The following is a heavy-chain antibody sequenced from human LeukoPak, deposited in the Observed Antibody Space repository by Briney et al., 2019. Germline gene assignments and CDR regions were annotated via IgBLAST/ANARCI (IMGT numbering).Heavy chain of an antibody. D-gene: IGHD2-15*01. CDR1: GFTFSSYS. J-gene: IGHJ4*02. CDR3: AKDPPCSGGTCYGYFES. CDR2: ISGSGGNT. Sequence: GGSLRLSCAASGFTFSSYSMNWVRQAPGKGLEWVSIISGSGGNTFYADSVKGRFTISRDNSKNTLYLQMNNLRDEDTAVYYCAKDPPCSGGTCYGYFESWGQGTLVTVSS. V-gene: IGHV3-23*01.